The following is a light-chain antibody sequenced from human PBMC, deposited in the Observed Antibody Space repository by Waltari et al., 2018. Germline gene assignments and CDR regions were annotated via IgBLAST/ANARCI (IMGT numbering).Light chain of an antibody. V-gene: IGKV3-15*01. J-gene: IGKJ4*01. CDR1: QSVSSN. CDR3: QQDDMWPPLI. CDR2: GAS. Sequence: EIVMTQSPATLSVSPGERATLSCRASQSVSSNLAWYQQKPGQAPRLLIYGASNRSTRIPARFSGSWSATEFTLTISSLQSEDFAVYYCQQDDMWPPLICGGGTKVEIK.